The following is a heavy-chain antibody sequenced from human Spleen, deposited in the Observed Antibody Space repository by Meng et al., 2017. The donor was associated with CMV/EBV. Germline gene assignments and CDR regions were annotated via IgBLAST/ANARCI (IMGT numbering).Heavy chain of an antibody. CDR3: AKEGPGYCSGSSCYRGYGMDV. J-gene: IGHJ6*02. CDR2: ISSSSSNI. V-gene: IGHV3-48*04. CDR1: GFTFSNYI. D-gene: IGHD2-2*02. Sequence: GGSLRLSCEASGFTFSNYIMNWVRQAPGKGLQWVSYISSSSSNIYYADSVKGRFTISRDNAKNSLYLQMNSLRPEDTAVYYCAKEGPGYCSGSSCYRGYGMDVWGQGTTVTVSS.